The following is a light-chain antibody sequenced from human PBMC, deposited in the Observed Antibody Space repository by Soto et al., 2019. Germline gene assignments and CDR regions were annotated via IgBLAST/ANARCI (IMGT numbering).Light chain of an antibody. J-gene: IGLJ1*01. V-gene: IGLV2-14*03. CDR3: SSYTSSSTYV. CDR1: RAHVGGYNY. CDR2: DVS. Sequence: QSVLTPTASVSWSPRQSIAICCNCTRAHVGGYNYVSWYQHHPGKAPTVMIYDVSNRPSGVSDRFSGSKSGNTASLTISGLQADDEADYYCSSYTSSSTYVFGTGTKDTDL.